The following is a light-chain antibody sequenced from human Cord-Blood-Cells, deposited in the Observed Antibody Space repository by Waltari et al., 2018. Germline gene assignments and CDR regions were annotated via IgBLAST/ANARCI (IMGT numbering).Light chain of an antibody. Sequence: QSALTQPASVSGSPGQSIPISCTGTSSDVGGYHYVSWYQQHPGKAPKLMIYDCSNRPSGVSNRFSGSKSGNTASLTISGLQAEDEADYYCSSYTSSSTWVFGGGTKLTVL. CDR1: SSDVGGYHY. V-gene: IGLV2-14*01. CDR3: SSYTSSSTWV. J-gene: IGLJ3*02. CDR2: DCS.